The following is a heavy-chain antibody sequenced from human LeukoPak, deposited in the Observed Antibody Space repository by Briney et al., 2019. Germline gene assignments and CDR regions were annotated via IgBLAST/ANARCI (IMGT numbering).Heavy chain of an antibody. D-gene: IGHD3-16*01. CDR3: ARVATLTRITYGMDV. CDR2: INPNSGGT. Sequence: GASVKVSCKASGYTFTGYYMHWVRQAPGQGLEWMGWINPNSGGTNYAQKFQGRVTMTRDPSISTADMELSRLRSDDTALYYWARVATLTRITYGMDVWGQGTTVSVSS. V-gene: IGHV1-2*02. J-gene: IGHJ6*02. CDR1: GYTFTGYY.